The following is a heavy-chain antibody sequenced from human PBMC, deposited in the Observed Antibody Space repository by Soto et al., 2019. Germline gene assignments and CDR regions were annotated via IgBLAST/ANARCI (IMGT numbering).Heavy chain of an antibody. CDR1: GGPINSPDYY. V-gene: IGHV4-39*01. CDR3: ARHKAVAGSRRSDYYGMDV. J-gene: IGHJ6*02. CDR2: MYYSGST. D-gene: IGHD6-19*01. Sequence: SETLSLTCNVSGGPINSPDYYWSWIRQPPGKGLEWIGSMYYSGSTHYNPSLKSRVTISVDTSKNQFSLKLSSVTAADTAVYYCARHKAVAGSRRSDYYGMDVWGQGTTVTVSS.